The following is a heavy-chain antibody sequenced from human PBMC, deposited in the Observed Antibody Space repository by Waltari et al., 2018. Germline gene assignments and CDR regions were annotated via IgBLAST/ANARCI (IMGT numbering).Heavy chain of an antibody. Sequence: EVQLLESGGDLVQPGGSMRLSCAAFGFTFSSFAFNWVRRAPGKGLECVSTVSSSGSNTYYADSVKGRFTISRDNSKNTLYLQMSSLRADDTAVYYCARSNFLDYWGQGALVTVSS. V-gene: IGHV3-23*01. CDR3: ARSNFLDY. CDR1: GFTFSSFA. J-gene: IGHJ4*02. D-gene: IGHD3-3*01. CDR2: VSSSGSNT.